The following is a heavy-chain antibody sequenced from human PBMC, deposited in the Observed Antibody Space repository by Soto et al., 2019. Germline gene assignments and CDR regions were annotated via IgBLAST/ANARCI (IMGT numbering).Heavy chain of an antibody. CDR2: INPSDDGI. D-gene: IGHD6-19*01. CDR1: GYTFGSYY. V-gene: IGHV1-46*01. J-gene: IGHJ4*01. Sequence: ASVKVSCKASGYTFGSYYMHWVRQAPGQGLEWMGLINPSDDGISYAQKFQGRVFMSKDTSTSTVYMELSSLRSEDTAVYYCARVSGWYYFDYWGQ. CDR3: ARVSGWYYFDY.